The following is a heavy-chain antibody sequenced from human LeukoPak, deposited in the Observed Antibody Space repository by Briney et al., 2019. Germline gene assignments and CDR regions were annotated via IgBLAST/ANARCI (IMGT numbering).Heavy chain of an antibody. D-gene: IGHD6-13*01. CDR2: IRSKAYGGTT. CDR3: TVAAAGFDY. Sequence: SWIRQPPGKGLEWVGFIRSKAYGGTTEYAASVKGRFTISRDDSKSIAYLQMNSLKTEDTAVYYCTVAAAGFDYWGQGTLVTVSS. V-gene: IGHV3-49*02. J-gene: IGHJ4*02.